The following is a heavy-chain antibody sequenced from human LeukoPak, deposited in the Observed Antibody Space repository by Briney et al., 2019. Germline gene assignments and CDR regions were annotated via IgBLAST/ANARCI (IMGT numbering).Heavy chain of an antibody. Sequence: KTSETLSLTCTVSGGSISSSSYYWGWIRQPPGKGLEWIGSIYYSGSTYYNPSLKSRVTISVDTSKNQFSLKLSSVTAADTAVYYCASSYYYDSSGYPNWGQGTLVTVSS. J-gene: IGHJ4*02. V-gene: IGHV4-39*07. D-gene: IGHD3-22*01. CDR1: GGSISSSSYY. CDR3: ASSYYYDSSGYPN. CDR2: IYYSGST.